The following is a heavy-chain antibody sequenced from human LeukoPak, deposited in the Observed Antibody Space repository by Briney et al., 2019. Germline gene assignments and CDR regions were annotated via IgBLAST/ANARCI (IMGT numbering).Heavy chain of an antibody. Sequence: GGSLRLSCAASGFTFSNYWMSWVRRAPAKGLEWVANIKQDGTGYYVDSVKGRFTISRDNAKNSLYLQMNSLRVEDTAVYYCARIGSRDGYTVDYWGQGTLVTVSS. CDR1: GFTFSNYW. J-gene: IGHJ4*02. V-gene: IGHV3-7*01. CDR2: IKQDGTG. CDR3: ARIGSRDGYTVDY. D-gene: IGHD5-24*01.